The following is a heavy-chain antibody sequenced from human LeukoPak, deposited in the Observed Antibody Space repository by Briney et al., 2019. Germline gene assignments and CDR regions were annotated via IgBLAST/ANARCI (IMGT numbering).Heavy chain of an antibody. CDR2: ISSNGGST. V-gene: IGHV3-64D*06. CDR1: GFTFSSYA. CDR3: GKDGEAGARFDD. J-gene: IGHJ4*02. Sequence: GGSLRLSCSASGFTFSSYAMHWVRQAPGKGLEYVSAISSNGGSTYYADSVKGRFTISRDNSKNTLYLQMSSLRAEDTAVYYCGKDGEAGARFDDGGQGPWAPVTS. D-gene: IGHD7-27*01.